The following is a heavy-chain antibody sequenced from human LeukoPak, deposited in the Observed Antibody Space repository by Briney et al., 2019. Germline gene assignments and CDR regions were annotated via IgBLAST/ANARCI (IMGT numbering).Heavy chain of an antibody. CDR2: VDHTGNT. V-gene: IGHV4-59*01. J-gene: IGHJ6*03. CDR1: GGSISSYY. Sequence: PSETLSLTCTVSGGSISSYYWSWIRRPPGKGLEWIGYVDHTGNTNFNPSLNGRVSISRDTTKNLFSLRLRSVTAADTAVYFCARGRVSSSTWYSTYYYYFYMDVWGKGTTVTVSS. CDR3: ARGRVSSSTWYSTYYYYFYMDV. D-gene: IGHD1-1*01.